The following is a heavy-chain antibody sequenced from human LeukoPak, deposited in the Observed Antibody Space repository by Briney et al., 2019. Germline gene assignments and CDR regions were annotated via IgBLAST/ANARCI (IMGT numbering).Heavy chain of an antibody. CDR2: IYSSGST. D-gene: IGHD5-18*01. CDR1: GGSITSSGYY. CDR3: ARPNPDTAMVPDWYFDL. Sequence: SETLSLTCTVSGGSITSSGYYWSWIRQLPGEGLEWIGYIYSSGSTYFNPSLRSRVTMSVDTSKNQFSLKLSSVTAADTAVYYCARPNPDTAMVPDWYFDLWGRGTLVTVSS. V-gene: IGHV4-31*03. J-gene: IGHJ2*01.